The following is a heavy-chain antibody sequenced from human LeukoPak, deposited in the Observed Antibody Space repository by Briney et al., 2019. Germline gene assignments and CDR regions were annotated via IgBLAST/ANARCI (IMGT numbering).Heavy chain of an antibody. D-gene: IGHD4-11*01. CDR2: INPNTGYP. Sequence: ASVKVSCKASGYTFSGYFIHWVRQAPGLGLEWMGRINPNTGYPNHAQNFQGRVTMTRDTSISTAYMELSRLTTDDTAVYFCARGQPYGNYNYFDSWGQGTLVTVSS. J-gene: IGHJ5*01. CDR1: GYTFSGYF. V-gene: IGHV1-2*06. CDR3: ARGQPYGNYNYFDS.